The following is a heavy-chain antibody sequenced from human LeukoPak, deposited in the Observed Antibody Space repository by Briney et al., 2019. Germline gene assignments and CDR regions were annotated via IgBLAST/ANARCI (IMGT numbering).Heavy chain of an antibody. J-gene: IGHJ6*02. V-gene: IGHV1-69*13. CDR3: ARDSVDSSGYYSLNYYYGMDV. D-gene: IGHD3-22*01. Sequence: GASVKVSCKVSGGTFSSYAISWVRQAPGQGLEWMGGIIPIFGTANYAQKFQGRVTITADESTSTAYMELSSLRSEDTAVYYCARDSVDSSGYYSLNYYYGMDVWGQGTTVTVSS. CDR2: IIPIFGTA. CDR1: GGTFSSYA.